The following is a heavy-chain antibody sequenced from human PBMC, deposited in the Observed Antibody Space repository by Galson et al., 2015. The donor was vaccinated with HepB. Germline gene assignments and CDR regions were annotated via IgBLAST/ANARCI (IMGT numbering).Heavy chain of an antibody. D-gene: IGHD2-2*01. CDR3: ARDFFNIVVVPAAIYEPFDY. CDR1: GSTFTSYG. CDR2: ISAYNGNT. V-gene: IGHV1-18*01. Sequence: SVKVSCKASGSTFTSYGISWVRQAPGQGLEWMGWISAYNGNTNYAQKLQGRVTMTTDTSTSTAYMELRSLRSDDTAVYYCARDFFNIVVVPAAIYEPFDYWGQGTLVTVSS. J-gene: IGHJ4*02.